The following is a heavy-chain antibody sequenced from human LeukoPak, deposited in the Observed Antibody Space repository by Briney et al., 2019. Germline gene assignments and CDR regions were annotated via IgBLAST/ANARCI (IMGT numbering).Heavy chain of an antibody. CDR3: ARAGGSGLFDY. J-gene: IGHJ4*02. V-gene: IGHV4-61*01. D-gene: IGHD3-10*01. Sequence: PSETLSLTCTVSGGSISSSNFYWSWIRQPPGKGLEWIGYIYYSGSTNYNPSLKSRVTISVDTSKNQFSLGLSSVTAADTAVYYCARAGGSGLFDYWGQGTLVTVSS. CDR1: GGSISSSNFY. CDR2: IYYSGST.